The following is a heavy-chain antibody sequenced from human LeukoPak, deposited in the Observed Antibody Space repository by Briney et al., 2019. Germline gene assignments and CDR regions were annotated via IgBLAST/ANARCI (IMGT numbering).Heavy chain of an antibody. V-gene: IGHV3-7*03. Sequence: PGGSLRLSCAASGFTFRKYWMAWVRQAPGRGLEWVVTIAANGNDKDYEDALQGRFTISRDNTRNSLSLRIDSLRAEDTAQYYCAREVFFQFDNWGQGALVTVSS. CDR1: GFTFRKYW. CDR2: IAANGNDK. J-gene: IGHJ4*02. CDR3: AREVFFQFDN.